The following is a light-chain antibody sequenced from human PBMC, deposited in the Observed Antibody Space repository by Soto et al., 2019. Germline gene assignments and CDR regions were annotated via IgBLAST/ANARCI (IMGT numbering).Light chain of an antibody. CDR1: SFNIGNNN. CDR3: GTWDNSLSAFV. V-gene: IGLV1-51*01. CDR2: DNN. J-gene: IGLJ1*01. Sequence: QSVLTQPPSVSAAPGQKVTISCSGRSFNIGNNNVSWYQQLPGTAPKLLIYDNNKRPSGIPDRFSGSKSGTSATLGITGLQTGDEADYYCGTWDNSLSAFVFGTGTKLTVL.